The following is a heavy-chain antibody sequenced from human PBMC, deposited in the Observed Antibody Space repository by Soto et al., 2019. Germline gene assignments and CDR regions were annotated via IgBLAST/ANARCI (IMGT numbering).Heavy chain of an antibody. CDR2: IDWDDDK. J-gene: IGHJ4*02. Sequence: SGPTLVNPTQTLTLTCTFSGFSLSTSGMRASWIRQPPGKALEWLARIDWDDDKFYSTSLKTRLTISKDTSKNQVVLTMTNMDPVDTATYYCATGTRWGFDYWGQGTLVTVS. CDR1: GFSLSTSGMR. V-gene: IGHV2-70*04. D-gene: IGHD1-7*01. CDR3: ATGTRWGFDY.